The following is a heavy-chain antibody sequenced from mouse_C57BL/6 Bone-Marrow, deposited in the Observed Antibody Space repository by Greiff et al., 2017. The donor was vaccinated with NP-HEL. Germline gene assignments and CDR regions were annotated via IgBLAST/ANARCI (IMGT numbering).Heavy chain of an antibody. Sequence: VQLQQPGAELVKPGASVKMSCKASGYTFTSYWITWVKQRPGQGLEWIGDIYPGSGSTNYNEKFKSKATLTVVTSSSTAYMQRSSLTSGDSAVYYCGVTALNYWGQGATRTASS. CDR1: GYTFTSYW. D-gene: IGHD2-1*01. CDR2: IYPGSGST. V-gene: IGHV1-55*01. J-gene: IGHJ2*01. CDR3: GVTALNY.